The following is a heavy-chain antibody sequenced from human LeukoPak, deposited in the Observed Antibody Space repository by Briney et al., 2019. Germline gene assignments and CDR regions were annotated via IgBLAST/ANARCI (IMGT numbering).Heavy chain of an antibody. V-gene: IGHV3-23*01. CDR1: GFTFSNYA. Sequence: AGGSLRLSCAASGFTFSNYAMSWARQAPGKGLEWVSAISGSGGSTYYADSVKGLFTISRDNSKNTYLQLNSLRAEDTAVYYCAKDFAYGSYFDYWGQGTLVTVSS. CDR3: AKDFAYGSYFDY. CDR2: ISGSGGST. J-gene: IGHJ4*02. D-gene: IGHD3-16*01.